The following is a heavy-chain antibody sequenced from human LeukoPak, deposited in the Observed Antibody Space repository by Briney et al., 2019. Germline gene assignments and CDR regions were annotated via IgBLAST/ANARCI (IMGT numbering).Heavy chain of an antibody. J-gene: IGHJ4*02. CDR2: IYTSGST. CDR3: ARSDDFDY. V-gene: IGHV4-61*02. D-gene: IGHD2-21*01. CDR1: GGSISSGSYY. Sequence: PSQTLSLTCTVSGGSISSGSYYWSWIRQPAGKGLEWIGRIYTSGSTNYNPSLKSRVTISVDTSKNQFSLKLSSVTAADTAVYYCARSDDFDYWGQGTLVTVSS.